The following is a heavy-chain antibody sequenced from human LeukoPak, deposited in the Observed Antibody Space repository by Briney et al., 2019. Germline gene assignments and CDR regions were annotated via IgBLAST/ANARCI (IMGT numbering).Heavy chain of an antibody. D-gene: IGHD2-15*01. CDR2: IRSKANSYET. CDR3: TRHMESGYCSGGSCLLFDY. V-gene: IGHV3-73*01. J-gene: IGHJ4*02. CDR1: GFTFSGSA. Sequence: GSLRLSCAASGFTFSGSAMHWVRQASGKGLEWVGRIRSKANSYETAYAASVKGRFTISRDDSKNTAYLQMNSLKTEDTAVYYCTRHMESGYCSGGSCLLFDYWGQGTLVTVSS.